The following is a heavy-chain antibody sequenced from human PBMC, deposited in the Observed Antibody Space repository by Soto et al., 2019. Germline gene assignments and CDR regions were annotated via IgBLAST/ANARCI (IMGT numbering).Heavy chain of an antibody. V-gene: IGHV4-30-4*01. D-gene: IGHD6-19*01. Sequence: SETLSLTCTVSGGSISSGDYYWSWIRQPPGKGLEWIGYIYYSGSTYYNPSLKSRVTISVDTSKNQFSPKLSSVTAADTAVYYCARGIEGWYQGRYYYGMDVWGQGTTVTAP. J-gene: IGHJ6*02. CDR3: ARGIEGWYQGRYYYGMDV. CDR2: IYYSGST. CDR1: GGSISSGDYY.